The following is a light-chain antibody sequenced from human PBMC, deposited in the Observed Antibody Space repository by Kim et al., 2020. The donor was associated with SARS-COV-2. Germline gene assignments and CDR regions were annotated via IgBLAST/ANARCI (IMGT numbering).Light chain of an antibody. CDR1: VLVKKY. V-gene: IGLV3-27*01. J-gene: IGLJ3*02. CDR3: YSAADNNSWV. Sequence: VVPGQTARITRSRDVLVKKYARWFQQKPGQAPVLLIYKDSERPSGILGRFSGSSSGTTVTLTISGAQVEDEADYYCYSAADNNSWVCGGGTQLTVL. CDR2: KDS.